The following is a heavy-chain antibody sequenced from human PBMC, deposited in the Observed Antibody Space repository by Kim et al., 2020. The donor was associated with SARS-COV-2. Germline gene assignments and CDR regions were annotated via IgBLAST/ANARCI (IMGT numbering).Heavy chain of an antibody. CDR3: ARDSGVSTLRYFDWSMSQYNWFDP. CDR2: IIPILGIA. D-gene: IGHD3-9*01. J-gene: IGHJ5*02. V-gene: IGHV1-69*04. CDR1: GGTFSSYA. Sequence: SVKVSCKASGGTFSSYAISWVRQAPGQGLEWMGRIIPILGIANYAQKFQGRVTITADKSTSTAYMELSSLRSEDTAVYYCARDSGVSTLRYFDWSMSQYNWFDPWGQGTLVTVSS.